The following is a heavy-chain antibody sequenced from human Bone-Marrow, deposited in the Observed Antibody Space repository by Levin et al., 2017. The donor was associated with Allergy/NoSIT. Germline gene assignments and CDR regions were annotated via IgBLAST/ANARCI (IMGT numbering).Heavy chain of an antibody. CDR3: ARGINRQLWLGSYFFVI. CDR2: IYRNGNT. V-gene: IGHV4-30-4*01. D-gene: IGHD3-22*01. Sequence: SQTLSLTCTVSGGSTTSGDSYWSWIRQPPGKGLEWIGYIYRNGNTFYNPSLESRLSLSIGASENQFSLKLPSVTATDTAVYYCARGINRQLWLGSYFFVIWGQGTLVTVAS. J-gene: IGHJ4*02. CDR1: GGSTTSGDSY.